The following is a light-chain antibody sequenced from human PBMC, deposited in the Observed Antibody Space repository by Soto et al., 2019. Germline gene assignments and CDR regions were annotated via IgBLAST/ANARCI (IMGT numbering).Light chain of an antibody. CDR3: QQYNSYRT. J-gene: IGKJ1*01. CDR1: QSINIW. Sequence: DIQMTQSPSTLSASLLDRVPIXCRARQSINIWLAWYQQKPGKAPKLLIYDASILESGVPSRFSGSGSGTEFTLTISSLQPDDFATYYCQQYNSYRTFGQGTKVDIK. V-gene: IGKV1-5*01. CDR2: DAS.